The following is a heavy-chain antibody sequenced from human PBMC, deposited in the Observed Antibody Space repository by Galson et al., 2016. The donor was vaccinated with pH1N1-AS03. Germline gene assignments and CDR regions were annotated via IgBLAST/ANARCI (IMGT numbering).Heavy chain of an antibody. CDR1: GYTFTNYW. Sequence: QSGAEVKKPGEPLKISCKGSGYTFTNYWTAWVRQMPGKGLEWMGLIFARDSDTRYSPSFQGQVTISADKSINTAYLQWSRLRASDTAIYYCARATGTAGGVDYWGQGTLVSVSS. CDR2: IFARDSDT. V-gene: IGHV5-51*01. CDR3: ARATGTAGGVDY. D-gene: IGHD1-1*01. J-gene: IGHJ4*02.